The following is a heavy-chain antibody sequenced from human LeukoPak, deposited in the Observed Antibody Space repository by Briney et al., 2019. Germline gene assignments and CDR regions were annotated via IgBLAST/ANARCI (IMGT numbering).Heavy chain of an antibody. CDR3: ARDSRSSSLK. V-gene: IGHV3-30*04. J-gene: IGHJ4*02. CDR1: GFTFSSYA. Sequence: PGRSLRLSCAASGFTFSSYAMHWVRQAPGKGLEWVAVISYDGSNKYYADSVKGRFTISRDNSKNTLYLQMNSLRAEDTVVYYCARDSRSSSLKWGQGTLVTVSS. D-gene: IGHD6-13*01. CDR2: ISYDGSNK.